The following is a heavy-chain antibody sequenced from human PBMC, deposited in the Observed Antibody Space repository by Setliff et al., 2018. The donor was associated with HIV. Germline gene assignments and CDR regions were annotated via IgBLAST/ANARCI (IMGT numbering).Heavy chain of an antibody. CDR3: AKESYSSWYYFES. CDR2: IYGGYGGT. D-gene: IGHD6-13*01. CDR1: GFDFKNYA. V-gene: IGHV3-23*03. Sequence: GSLRLSCAASGFDFKNYAMNWVRQAPGKGLEWVSVIYGGYGGTYYADSVKGRFTISRDNSKNTVYLQMNSLRADDTALYFCAKESYSSWYYFESWGQGTLVTVSS. J-gene: IGHJ4*02.